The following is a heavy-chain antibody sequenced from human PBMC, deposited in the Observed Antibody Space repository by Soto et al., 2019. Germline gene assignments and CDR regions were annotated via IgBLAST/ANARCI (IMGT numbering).Heavy chain of an antibody. CDR3: LQGYHACPNGLCYGF. J-gene: IGHJ4*02. D-gene: IGHD2-8*01. CDR2: ITGSGTNT. CDR1: GFTFSTYV. V-gene: IGHV3-23*01. Sequence: CGSLRLSCAASGFTFSTYVMSLVRQVPLKGLEWVSFITGSGTNTYYADSVKGRFTISSDNSKNSVYLQVRSLRAEDTAVYSCLQGYHACPNGLCYGFCGQGPQVTVCS.